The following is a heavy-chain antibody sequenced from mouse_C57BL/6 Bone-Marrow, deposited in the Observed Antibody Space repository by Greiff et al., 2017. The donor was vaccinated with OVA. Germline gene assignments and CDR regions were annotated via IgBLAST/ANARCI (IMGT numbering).Heavy chain of an antibody. V-gene: IGHV5-4*01. D-gene: IGHD1-1*01. J-gene: IGHJ3*01. Sequence: EVNLVESGGGLVKPGGSLKLSCAASGFTFSSYAMSWVRQTPEKRLEWVATISDGGSYTYYPDNVKGRFTISRDNAKNNLYLQMSHLKSEDTAMYYCAREEVARAYWGQGTLVTVSA. CDR3: AREEVARAY. CDR1: GFTFSSYA. CDR2: ISDGGSYT.